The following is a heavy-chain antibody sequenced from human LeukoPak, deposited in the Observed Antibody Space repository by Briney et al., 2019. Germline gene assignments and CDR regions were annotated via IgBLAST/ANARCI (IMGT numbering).Heavy chain of an antibody. CDR1: GYTLTELS. V-gene: IGHV1-24*01. CDR3: ASRYQLLFGLRGMDG. J-gene: IGHJ6*02. Sequence: ASVKVSCKVSGYTLTELSMHWVRQAPGKGLEWMGGFDPEDGETIYAQKFQGRVTMTEDTSTDTAYMELSTLRSEDTAVYYCASRYQLLFGLRGMDGWGQGTTVTVSS. CDR2: FDPEDGET. D-gene: IGHD2-2*01.